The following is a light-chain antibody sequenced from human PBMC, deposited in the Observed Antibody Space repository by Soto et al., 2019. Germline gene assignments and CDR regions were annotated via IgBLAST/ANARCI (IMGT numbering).Light chain of an antibody. CDR3: QQYDGN. CDR1: QNINNW. V-gene: IGKV1-5*01. CDR2: DAS. J-gene: IGKJ3*01. Sequence: QMTQSPSTLSASVGDRVTLTCRASQNINNWLAWYQQKPGKAPKVLIYDASSLESGVPSRFSGSGSGTEFTLTISSLQPDDFATYYCQQYDGNFGPGTKVDIK.